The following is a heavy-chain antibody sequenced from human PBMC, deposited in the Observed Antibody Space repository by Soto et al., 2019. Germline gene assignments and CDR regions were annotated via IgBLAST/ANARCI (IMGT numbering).Heavy chain of an antibody. CDR2: IYYSGST. J-gene: IGHJ3*02. Sequence: QLQLQESGPGLVKPSETLSLTCTVSGGSISSSSYYWGWIRQPPGKGLEWIGSIYYSGSTYYNPSLQSRVPRSVDTSKNQFSLTLSSVTAADTAVYYCARYEVVVVAATTIDAFDIWRQVTMVTVSS. CDR3: ARYEVVVVAATTIDAFDI. V-gene: IGHV4-39*01. CDR1: GGSISSSSYY. D-gene: IGHD2-15*01.